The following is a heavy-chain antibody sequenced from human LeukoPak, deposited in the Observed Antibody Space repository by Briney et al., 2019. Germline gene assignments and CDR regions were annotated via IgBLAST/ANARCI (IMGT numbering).Heavy chain of an antibody. Sequence: ASVKVSCKTSGYSFTDYYMHWVRQAPGQGLEWMGWMNPNSGNTGYAQKFQGRVTMTRNTSISTAYMELSSLRSEDTAVYYCARGMVVRGVTTWGQGTLVTVSS. CDR2: MNPNSGNT. CDR3: ARGMVVRGVTT. V-gene: IGHV1-8*02. CDR1: GYSFTDYY. J-gene: IGHJ5*02. D-gene: IGHD3-10*01.